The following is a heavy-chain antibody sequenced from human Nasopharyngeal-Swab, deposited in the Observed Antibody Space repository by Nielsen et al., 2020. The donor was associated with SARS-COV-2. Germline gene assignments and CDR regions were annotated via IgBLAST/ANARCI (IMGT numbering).Heavy chain of an antibody. D-gene: IGHD3-22*01. CDR3: ARDENYYDSSGYYLVRAAFDI. J-gene: IGHJ3*02. Sequence: VRQAPGKGLEWMGGIIPIFGTANYAQKFQGRVTITADKSTSTAYMKLSSLRSEDTAVYYCARDENYYDSSGYYLVRAAFDIWGQGTMVTVSS. CDR2: IIPIFGTA. V-gene: IGHV1-69*06.